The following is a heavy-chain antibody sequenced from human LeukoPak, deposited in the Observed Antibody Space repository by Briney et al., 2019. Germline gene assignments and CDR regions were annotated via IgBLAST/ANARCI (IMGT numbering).Heavy chain of an antibody. J-gene: IGHJ6*03. CDR1: GGSFSGYY. CDR3: ARRAVVTAKYYYYYYMDV. CDR2: INHSGST. Sequence: PSETLSLTCAVYGGSFSGYYWSWIRQPPGKGLEWIGEINHSGSTNYNPSLKSRVTISVDTSKNQFSLKLSSVTAADTAVYYCARRAVVTAKYYYYYYMDVWGKGTTVTISS. V-gene: IGHV4-34*01. D-gene: IGHD2-21*02.